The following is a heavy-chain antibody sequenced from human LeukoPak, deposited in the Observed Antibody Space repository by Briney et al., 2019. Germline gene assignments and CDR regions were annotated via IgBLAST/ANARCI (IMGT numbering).Heavy chain of an antibody. D-gene: IGHD2-21*01. J-gene: IGHJ4*02. CDR2: ISDSGNAI. V-gene: IGHV3-48*03. Sequence: GGSLRLSCVASGFTLSSYEMNWVRQAPGKGLEWVSYISDSGNAIYYADSVKGRFTVSRDTAKNSLYLRMNSLRAEDTAVYYCAREPPSCGGDCYDYWGQGTLVTVSS. CDR1: GFTLSSYE. CDR3: AREPPSCGGDCYDY.